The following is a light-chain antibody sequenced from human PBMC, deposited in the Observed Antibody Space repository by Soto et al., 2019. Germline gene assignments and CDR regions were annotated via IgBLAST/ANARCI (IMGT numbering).Light chain of an antibody. CDR2: DAS. V-gene: IGKV1-5*01. Sequence: DIEMTQSPSTLSASVGDTVTVTCRASQSVSGWLAWYQQKPGEAPKLLIYDASALPSGVPSRFSGSGSGTNFTLTIGSLQPDDFASYYCQQYDSSSRTFGPGTKVEI. CDR3: QQYDSSSRT. J-gene: IGKJ1*01. CDR1: QSVSGW.